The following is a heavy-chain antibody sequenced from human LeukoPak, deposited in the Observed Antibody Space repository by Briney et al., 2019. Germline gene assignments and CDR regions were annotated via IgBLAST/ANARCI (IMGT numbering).Heavy chain of an antibody. CDR3: ARGMVGYYDSSGYYHNWFDP. Sequence: ASVKVSCKASGYTFTSYGISWVRQAPGQGLEWIGWISAYNGNTNYAQKLQGRVTMTTDTSTSTAYMELRSLRSDDTAVYYCARGMVGYYDSSGYYHNWFDPWGQGTLVTVSS. D-gene: IGHD3-22*01. CDR2: ISAYNGNT. J-gene: IGHJ5*02. V-gene: IGHV1-18*01. CDR1: GYTFTSYG.